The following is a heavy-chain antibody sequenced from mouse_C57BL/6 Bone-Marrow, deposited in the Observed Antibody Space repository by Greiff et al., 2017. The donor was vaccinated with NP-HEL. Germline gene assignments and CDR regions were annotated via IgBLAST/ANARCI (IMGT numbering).Heavy chain of an antibody. V-gene: IGHV5-4*01. Sequence: DVHLVESGGGLVKPGGSLKLSCAASGFTFSSYAMSRVRQTPEKRLEWVATISDGGSYTYYPDNVKGRFTISRDNAKNNLYLQMSHLKSEDTAMYYCARENYYGSSYYAMDYWGQGTSVTVSS. CDR2: ISDGGSYT. CDR3: ARENYYGSSYYAMDY. CDR1: GFTFSSYA. D-gene: IGHD1-1*01. J-gene: IGHJ4*01.